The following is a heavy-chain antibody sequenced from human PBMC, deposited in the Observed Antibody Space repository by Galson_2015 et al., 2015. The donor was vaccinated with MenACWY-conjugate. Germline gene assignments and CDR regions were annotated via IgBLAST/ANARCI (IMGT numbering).Heavy chain of an antibody. CDR3: ASPGTLVLRKNYFDY. J-gene: IGHJ4*02. D-gene: IGHD6-13*01. CDR1: GGTFSSYA. CDR2: IIPIFGTA. Sequence: SVKVSCKASGGTFSSYAISWVRQAPGQGLEWMGGIIPIFGTANYAQKFQGRVTITADESTSTAYKELSSLRSEDTAVYYCASPGTLVLRKNYFDYWGQGTLVTVSS. V-gene: IGHV1-69*13.